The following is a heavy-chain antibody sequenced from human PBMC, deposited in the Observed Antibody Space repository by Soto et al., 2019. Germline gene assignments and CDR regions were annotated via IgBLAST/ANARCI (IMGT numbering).Heavy chain of an antibody. J-gene: IGHJ6*02. V-gene: IGHV1-3*01. CDR2: INAGNDNT. CDR3: ARDRVTGTQDYYYGMDV. CDR1: GYTFTSYA. Sequence: ASVKVSCKASGYTFTSYAMHWVRQAPGQRLEWMGWINAGNDNTKYSQKFQGRVTITRDTSASTAYMELSSLRSEDTAVYYCARDRVTGTQDYYYGMDVWGQGTTVTAP. D-gene: IGHD1-20*01.